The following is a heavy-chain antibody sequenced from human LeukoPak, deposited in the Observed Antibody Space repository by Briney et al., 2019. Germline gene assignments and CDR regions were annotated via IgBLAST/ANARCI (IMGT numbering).Heavy chain of an antibody. CDR1: GGSISSSSYY. CDR2: IYYSGST. CDR3: AREGYRSSWYPPFDY. J-gene: IGHJ4*02. D-gene: IGHD6-13*01. V-gene: IGHV4-39*02. Sequence: SETLSLTCTVSGGSISSSSYYWGWIRQPPGKGLEWIGSIYYSGSTYYNPSLKSRVTIPVDTSKNQFSLKLSSVTAADTAVYYCAREGYRSSWYPPFDYWGQGTLVTVSS.